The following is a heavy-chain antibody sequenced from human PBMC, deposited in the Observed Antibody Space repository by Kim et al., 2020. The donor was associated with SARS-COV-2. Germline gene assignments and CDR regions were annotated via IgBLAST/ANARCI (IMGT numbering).Heavy chain of an antibody. CDR3: AKWGGPDLAGIGGDYYYYGMDV. J-gene: IGHJ6*02. Sequence: GGSLRLSCAASGFTFSSYGMHWVRQAPGKGLEWVAVISYDGSNKYYADSVKGRFTISRDNSKNTLYLQMNSLRAEDTAVYYCAKWGGPDLAGIGGDYYYYGMDVWGQGTTVTVSS. D-gene: IGHD6-19*01. CDR1: GFTFSSYG. CDR2: ISYDGSNK. V-gene: IGHV3-30*18.